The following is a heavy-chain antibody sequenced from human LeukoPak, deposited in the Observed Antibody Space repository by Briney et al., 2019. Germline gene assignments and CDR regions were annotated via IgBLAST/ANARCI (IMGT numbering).Heavy chain of an antibody. J-gene: IGHJ5*02. CDR3: ARGYYYDSSGYAPWFDP. V-gene: IGHV4-34*01. CDR1: GGSFSGYY. Sequence: SETLSLTCAVYGGSFSGYYWSWIRQPPGKGLEWIGEINHSGNTNYNPSLKSRVTFSVDTSKNQFSLKLSSVTAADTAVYYCARGYYYDSSGYAPWFDPWGQGTLVTVSS. CDR2: INHSGNT. D-gene: IGHD3-22*01.